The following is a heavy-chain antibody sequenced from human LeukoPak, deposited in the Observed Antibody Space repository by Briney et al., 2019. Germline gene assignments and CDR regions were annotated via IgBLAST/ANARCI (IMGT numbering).Heavy chain of an antibody. D-gene: IGHD3-10*02. CDR3: AELGITMIGGV. CDR2: ISSSGSTI. J-gene: IGHJ6*04. V-gene: IGHV3-48*04. Sequence: GGSLRLSCAASGFIFNSHSMNWVRQAPGKGLEWVSYISSSGSTIYYADSVKGRFTISRDNAKNSLYLQMNSLRAEDTAVYYCAELGITMIGGVWGKGTTVTISS. CDR1: GFIFNSHS.